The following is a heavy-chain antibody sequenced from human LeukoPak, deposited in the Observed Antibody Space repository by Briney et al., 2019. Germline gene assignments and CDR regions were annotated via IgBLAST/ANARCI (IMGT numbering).Heavy chain of an antibody. V-gene: IGHV3-48*03. Sequence: GGSLRLSCAASGFTFSSYEMNWARQAPEKGLEWVSYISSSGSTIYYADSVKGRFTISRDNAKNSLYLQMNSLRAEDTAVYYCARMKKTAAAGTIYYYMDVWGKGTTVTVSS. J-gene: IGHJ6*03. D-gene: IGHD6-13*01. CDR1: GFTFSSYE. CDR2: ISSSGSTI. CDR3: ARMKKTAAAGTIYYYMDV.